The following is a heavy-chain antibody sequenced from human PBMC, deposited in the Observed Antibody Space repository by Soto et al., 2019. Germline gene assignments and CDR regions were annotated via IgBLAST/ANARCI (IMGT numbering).Heavy chain of an antibody. Sequence: SETLSLTCTVSGGSISSISYYWGWIRQPPGKGLEWIGSIYYSGSTYYNPSLKSRVTISVDTSKNQFSLKLSSVTAADTAVYYCARHFSVDHFDYWGQGALVTVSS. CDR1: GGSISSISYY. CDR3: ARHFSVDHFDY. CDR2: IYYSGST. V-gene: IGHV4-39*01. J-gene: IGHJ4*02. D-gene: IGHD3-9*01.